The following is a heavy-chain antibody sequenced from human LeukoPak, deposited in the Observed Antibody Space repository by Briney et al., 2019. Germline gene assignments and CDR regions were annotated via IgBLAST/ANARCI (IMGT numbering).Heavy chain of an antibody. J-gene: IGHJ2*01. CDR2: MNPNSGNT. Sequence: GASVKVSCKASGYTFTSYDINWVRQATGQGLEWMGWMNPNSGNTGYAQKFQGRVTMTRNTSISTAYMELSSLRSEDTAVYYCARVVLGTYGDYVWYFDLWGRGTLVTVSS. CDR1: GYTFTSYD. CDR3: ARVVLGTYGDYVWYFDL. D-gene: IGHD4-17*01. V-gene: IGHV1-8*01.